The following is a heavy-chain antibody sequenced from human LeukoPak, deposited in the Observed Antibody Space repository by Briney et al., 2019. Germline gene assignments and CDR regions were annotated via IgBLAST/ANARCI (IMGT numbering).Heavy chain of an antibody. CDR2: INHSGST. CDR3: ARLPPDDYVWGSYRSGGYYFDY. J-gene: IGHJ4*02. D-gene: IGHD3-16*02. CDR1: GGSFSGYY. Sequence: PSETLSLTCAVYGGSFSGYYWSWIRQPPGKGLEWIGEINHSGSTNYNPSLKSRVTISVDTSKNQFSLKLSSVTAADTAVYYCARLPPDDYVWGSYRSGGYYFDYWGQGTLVTVSS. V-gene: IGHV4-34*01.